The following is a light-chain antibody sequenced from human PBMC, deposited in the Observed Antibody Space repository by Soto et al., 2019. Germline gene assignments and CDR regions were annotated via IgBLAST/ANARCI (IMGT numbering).Light chain of an antibody. J-gene: IGKJ4*01. V-gene: IGKV1-5*03. CDR3: QQHANYPIT. CDR1: RNIGSW. CDR2: KAS. Sequence: DIQMTQSPSTLSASIGDRVTITCRASRNIGSWLAWYQQKAGKAPNLLIYKASTLETGVPSRFSGSASGTEFTLTISSLQPDDFATSYCQQHANYPITFGGGTKVEI.